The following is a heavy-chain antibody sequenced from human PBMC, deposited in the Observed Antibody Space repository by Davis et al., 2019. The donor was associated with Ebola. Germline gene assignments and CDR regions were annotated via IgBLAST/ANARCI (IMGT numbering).Heavy chain of an antibody. V-gene: IGHV3-30*18. CDR3: AKDYGHSWGDIVVVAATFNY. CDR1: GFTFSSYA. D-gene: IGHD2-15*01. Sequence: GESLKISCAASGFTFSSYAMSWVRQAPGKGLEWVAVISYDGSNKYYADSVKGRFTISRDNSKNTLYLQMNSLRAEDTAVYYCAKDYGHSWGDIVVVAATFNYWGQGTLVTVSS. CDR2: ISYDGSNK. J-gene: IGHJ4*02.